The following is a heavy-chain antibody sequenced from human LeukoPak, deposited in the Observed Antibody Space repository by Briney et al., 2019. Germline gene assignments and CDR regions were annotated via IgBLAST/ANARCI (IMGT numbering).Heavy chain of an antibody. CDR2: ISSSGSTI. J-gene: IGHJ4*02. Sequence: GGSLRLSCAASGFTFSSYEMNWVRQAPGKGLEWVSYISSSGSTIYYADSVKGRFTISRDNAKNSLYLQMNSLRAEDTAVYYCARDRRYYDILTGYASEYYFDYWGQGTLVTVSS. V-gene: IGHV3-48*03. CDR1: GFTFSSYE. D-gene: IGHD3-9*01. CDR3: ARDRRYYDILTGYASEYYFDY.